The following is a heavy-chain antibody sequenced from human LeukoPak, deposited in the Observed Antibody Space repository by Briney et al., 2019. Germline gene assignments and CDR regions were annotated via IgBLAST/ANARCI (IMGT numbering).Heavy chain of an antibody. V-gene: IGHV4-39*01. CDR1: GGSIRSSSYY. J-gene: IGHJ4*02. D-gene: IGHD5-12*01. Sequence: SETLSLTCTVSGGSIRSSSYYWGWIRQPPGKGLEWIGSVYYGGNTYYNPSLKSRITISVDTSKNQFSLKLSSVTAADTAVYYCARHNGSYSGYYDYWGQGTLVTVSS. CDR3: ARHNGSYSGYYDY. CDR2: VYYGGNT.